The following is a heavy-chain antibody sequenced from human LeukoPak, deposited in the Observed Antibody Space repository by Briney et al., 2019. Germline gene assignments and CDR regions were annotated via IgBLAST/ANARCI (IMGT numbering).Heavy chain of an antibody. Sequence: GGSLRLSCAASGFTVSSNYMSWVRQAPGKGLEWVSVIYSGGSTYYADSVKGRFTISRDNSKNTLYLQMNSLRAEDTAVYYCARADYGGNRDHLDYWGQGTLVTASS. J-gene: IGHJ4*02. V-gene: IGHV3-53*01. CDR3: ARADYGGNRDHLDY. CDR2: IYSGGST. D-gene: IGHD4-23*01. CDR1: GFTVSSNY.